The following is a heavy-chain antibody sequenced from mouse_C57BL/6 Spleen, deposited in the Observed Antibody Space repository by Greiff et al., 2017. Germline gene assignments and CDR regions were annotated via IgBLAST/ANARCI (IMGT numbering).Heavy chain of an antibody. D-gene: IGHD2-3*01. CDR2: IDPSDSYT. CDR3: ARSASYDGYYEDY. V-gene: IGHV1-69*01. Sequence: VQLQQPGAELVMPGASVKLSCKASGYTFTSYWMHWVKQRPGQGLEWIGEIDPSDSYTNYNQKFKGKSTLTVDKSSSTAYMQLSSLTSEDSAVYYCARSASYDGYYEDYWGQGTTLTVSS. J-gene: IGHJ2*01. CDR1: GYTFTSYW.